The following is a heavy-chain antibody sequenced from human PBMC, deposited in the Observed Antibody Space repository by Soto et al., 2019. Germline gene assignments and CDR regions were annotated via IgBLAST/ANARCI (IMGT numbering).Heavy chain of an antibody. CDR1: GYTLTELS. V-gene: IGHV1-24*01. CDR2: FDPEDGET. Sequence: ASVKVSCKVSGYTLTELSMHWVRQAPGKGLEWMGGFDPEDGETIYAQKFQGRVTMTEDTSTDTAYMELSSLRAEDTAVYYCAKWRDFYYYYGMDVWGQGTTVTVSS. CDR3: AKWRDFYYYYGMDV. D-gene: IGHD2-21*02. J-gene: IGHJ6*02.